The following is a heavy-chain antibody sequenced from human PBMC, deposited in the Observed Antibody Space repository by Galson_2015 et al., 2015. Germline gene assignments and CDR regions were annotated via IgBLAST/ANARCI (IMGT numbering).Heavy chain of an antibody. D-gene: IGHD2-2*02. CDR1: GFTFSNFA. CDR3: AKGWGSTCYSSVDP. CDR2: ISGSGGST. V-gene: IGHV3-23*01. Sequence: SLRLSCAASGFTFSNFAMAWLRQAPGTGLEWVSTISGSGGSTSYADSVKGRFTISRDNSKNTLSLQMNRLRAEDTAVYYCAKGWGSTCYSSVDPWGQGTLVTVSS. J-gene: IGHJ5*02.